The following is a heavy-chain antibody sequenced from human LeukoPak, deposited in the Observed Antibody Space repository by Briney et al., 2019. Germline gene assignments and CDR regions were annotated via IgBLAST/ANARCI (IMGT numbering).Heavy chain of an antibody. Sequence: PSETLSLTCAVYGGSFSGYYWSWIRQPPGKGLEWIGEINHSGSTNYNPSLKSRVTISVDTSKNQFSLKLSSVTAADTAVYYCASVRANTAYYCYYGMDVWGQGTTVTVSS. CDR2: INHSGST. V-gene: IGHV4-34*01. J-gene: IGHJ6*02. CDR3: ASVRANTAYYCYYGMDV. D-gene: IGHD3-10*01. CDR1: GGSFSGYY.